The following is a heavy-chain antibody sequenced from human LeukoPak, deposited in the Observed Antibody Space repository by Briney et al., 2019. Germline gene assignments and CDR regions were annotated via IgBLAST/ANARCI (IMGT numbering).Heavy chain of an antibody. Sequence: PGGSLRLSCAASGFTVSSNYMNLVRQAPGKGLEWVSVIYSGGSTFYADSVEGRFTISRDNSKNTLYLQMNSLRTEDTAVYYCAKKVTMIVVVKHYFDYWGQGTLVTVSS. V-gene: IGHV3-53*01. D-gene: IGHD3-22*01. CDR3: AKKVTMIVVVKHYFDY. CDR1: GFTVSSNY. CDR2: IYSGGST. J-gene: IGHJ4*02.